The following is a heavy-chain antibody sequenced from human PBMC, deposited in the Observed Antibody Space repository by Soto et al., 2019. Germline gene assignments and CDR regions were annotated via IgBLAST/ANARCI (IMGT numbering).Heavy chain of an antibody. V-gene: IGHV1-8*01. CDR2: MNPNSGNT. Sequence: QVQLVQSGAEVKKPGASVKVSCKASGYTFTSYDINWVRQATGQGLEWMGWMNPNSGNTGYAQKFQGRVTMTRNTSISTAYMELSSLRSEDTAVYYCAISAIQGLGIHFDYWGQGTLVTVSS. CDR3: AISAIQGLGIHFDY. D-gene: IGHD6-19*01. J-gene: IGHJ4*02. CDR1: GYTFTSYD.